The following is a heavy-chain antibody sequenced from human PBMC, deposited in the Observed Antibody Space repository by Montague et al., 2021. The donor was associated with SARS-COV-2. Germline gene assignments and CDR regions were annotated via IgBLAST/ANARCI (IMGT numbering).Heavy chain of an antibody. J-gene: IGHJ4*02. CDR1: GGSIRSYY. D-gene: IGHD1-26*01. CDR2: IYYDGST. CDR3: ARYGSYFEH. V-gene: IGHV4-59*03. Sequence: SETLSLTCTVSGGSIRSYYWSWIRQTPGKGLEWIGYIYYDGSTNHNPSLKSRVTMSVDSSKNQFSLRLSSVTAADTAVYYCARYGSYFEHWGQGTLVTVSS.